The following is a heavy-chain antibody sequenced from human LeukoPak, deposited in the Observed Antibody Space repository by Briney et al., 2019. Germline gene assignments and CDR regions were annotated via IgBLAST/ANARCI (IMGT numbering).Heavy chain of an antibody. V-gene: IGHV4-39*07. CDR2: IYYSGST. CDR1: GGSISSSSYY. D-gene: IGHD6-13*01. J-gene: IGHJ4*02. Sequence: PSETLSLTCTVSGGSISSSSYYWGWIRQPPGKGLEWIGSIYYSGSTYYNPSLKSRVTISVDTSKNQFSLKLSSVTAADTALYYCAREPSSSWSRFDYWGQGTLVTVSS. CDR3: AREPSSSWSRFDY.